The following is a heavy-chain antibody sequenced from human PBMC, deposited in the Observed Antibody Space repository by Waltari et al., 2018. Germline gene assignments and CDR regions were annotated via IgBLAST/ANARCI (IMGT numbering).Heavy chain of an antibody. CDR1: GYTLTELS. D-gene: IGHD3-10*01. CDR2: FDPEDGET. J-gene: IGHJ4*02. CDR3: ATAHRPYGSGSYAY. Sequence: QVQLVQSGAEVKKPGASVKVSCKVSGYTLTELSRHWVRQAPGQGLEWMGGFDPEDGETIDEKKFQGRVTMTEDTSTDTAYMELSSLRSEDTAVYYCATAHRPYGSGSYAYWGQGTLVTVSS. V-gene: IGHV1-24*01.